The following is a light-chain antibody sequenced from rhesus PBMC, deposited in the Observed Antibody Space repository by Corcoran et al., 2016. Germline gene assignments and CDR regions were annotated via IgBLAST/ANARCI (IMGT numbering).Light chain of an antibody. Sequence: DIQMTQSPSALSASIGDRVTISCRASQNIYSNLAWYQQKPGKAPKRLIFAVSSLQTGIPSRFSGRGSGTDFTLTINSLQPEDSAAYYCQHYYDDPLSFGGGTKVELK. V-gene: IGKV1S8*01. CDR2: AVS. J-gene: IGKJ4*01. CDR1: QNIYSN. CDR3: QHYYDDPLS.